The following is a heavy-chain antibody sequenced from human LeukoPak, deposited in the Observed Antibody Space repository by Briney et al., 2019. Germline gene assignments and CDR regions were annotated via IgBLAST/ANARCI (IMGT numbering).Heavy chain of an antibody. V-gene: IGHV4-4*07. D-gene: IGHD6-19*01. J-gene: IGHJ4*02. Sequence: SETLSLTCTVSGGSISSYYWSWTRQPAGRGLEWIGRIYTSGSTNYNPSLKSRVTMSVDTSKNQFSLKLSSVTAADTAVYYCARAAGYSSGWYGYYFDYWGQGTLVTVSS. CDR2: IYTSGST. CDR3: ARAAGYSSGWYGYYFDY. CDR1: GGSISSYY.